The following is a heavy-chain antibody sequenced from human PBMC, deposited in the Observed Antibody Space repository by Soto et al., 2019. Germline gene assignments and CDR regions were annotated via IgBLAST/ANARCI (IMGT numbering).Heavy chain of an antibody. Sequence: GGSLRLSCAASGFTFSSYAMSWVRQAPGKGLEWVSAISGSGGSTYYADSVKGRFTISRDNSKNTLYLQMNSLRAEDTAVYYCAKDRGSPPEIVVVTAETYYFDYWGQGTLVTVSS. CDR3: AKDRGSPPEIVVVTAETYYFDY. V-gene: IGHV3-23*01. J-gene: IGHJ4*02. CDR1: GFTFSSYA. D-gene: IGHD2-21*02. CDR2: ISGSGGST.